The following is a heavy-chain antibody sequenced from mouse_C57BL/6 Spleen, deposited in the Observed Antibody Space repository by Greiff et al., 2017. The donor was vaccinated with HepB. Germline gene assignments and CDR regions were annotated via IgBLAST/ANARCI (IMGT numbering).Heavy chain of an antibody. CDR1: GYTFTSYW. J-gene: IGHJ4*01. D-gene: IGHD2-4*01. Sequence: VQLQQPGAELVKPGASVKLSCKASGYTFTSYWMHWVKQRPGQGLEWIGMIHPNSGSTNYNEKFKSKATLTVDKSSSTAYMQLSSRTSEDSAVYYCARNDYDGHYYAMDYWGQGTSVTVSS. CDR3: ARNDYDGHYYAMDY. V-gene: IGHV1-64*01. CDR2: IHPNSGST.